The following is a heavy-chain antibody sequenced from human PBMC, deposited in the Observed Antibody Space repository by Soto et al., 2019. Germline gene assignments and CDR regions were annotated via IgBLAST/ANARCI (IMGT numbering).Heavy chain of an antibody. V-gene: IGHV3-21*01. J-gene: IGHJ4*02. CDR3: ASDKRQKQLDPFDY. D-gene: IGHD6-13*01. Sequence: QAPGKGLEWVSSISSSSSYIYYADSVKGRFTISRDNAKNSLYLQMNSLRAEDTAVYYCASDKRQKQLDPFDYWAAGTLVPVSP. CDR2: ISSSSSYI.